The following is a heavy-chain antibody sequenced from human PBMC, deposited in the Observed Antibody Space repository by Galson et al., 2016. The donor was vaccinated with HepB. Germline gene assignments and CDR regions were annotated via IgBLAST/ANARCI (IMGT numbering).Heavy chain of an antibody. CDR3: ANGYTSEY. J-gene: IGHJ4*02. D-gene: IGHD5-24*01. Sequence: LSLTCAVYGGSFSGYYWSWIRQPPGKGLEWIGEINHRGSTNYNPSLKSRVTISVGTSKNQFSLKLSSVTAADTAVYYCANGYTSEYWGQGTLVTVSS. CDR1: GGSFSGYY. V-gene: IGHV4-34*01. CDR2: INHRGST.